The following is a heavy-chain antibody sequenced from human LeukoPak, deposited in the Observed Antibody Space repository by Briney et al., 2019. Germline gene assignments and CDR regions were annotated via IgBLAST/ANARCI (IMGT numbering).Heavy chain of an antibody. J-gene: IGHJ4*02. Sequence: SETLSLTCAVYGGSFSGYYWSWIRQPPGKGLEWIGEINHSGSTNYNPSLKSRVTISVDTSKNQFSLKLSSVTAADTAVYYCVKGGDIVVVPAAMIDYWGQGTLVTVSS. CDR1: GGSFSGYY. CDR2: INHSGST. CDR3: VKGGDIVVVPAAMIDY. V-gene: IGHV4-34*01. D-gene: IGHD2-2*01.